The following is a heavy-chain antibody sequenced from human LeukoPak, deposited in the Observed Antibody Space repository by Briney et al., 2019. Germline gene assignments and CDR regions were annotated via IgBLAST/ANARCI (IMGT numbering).Heavy chain of an antibody. Sequence: GGSLRLSCVASGFTFSDYAMNWVRQAPGKGLEGVSHISGGGEATYFPDSVKGRFTMSRDNFRNTLYLQMNSLRVEDTAVYYCAKDSVARNGVYDAFDIWGQGTMVSVSS. CDR3: AKDSVARNGVYDAFDI. CDR1: GFTFSDYA. J-gene: IGHJ3*02. CDR2: ISGGGEAT. V-gene: IGHV3-23*01. D-gene: IGHD5-24*01.